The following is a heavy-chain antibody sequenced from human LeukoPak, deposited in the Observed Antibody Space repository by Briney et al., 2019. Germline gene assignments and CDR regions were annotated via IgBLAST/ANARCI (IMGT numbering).Heavy chain of an antibody. CDR2: ISASGATT. V-gene: IGHV3-23*01. Sequence: GGSLRLSSAASGFTFSIYAMSSVRQAPGRGLQWVSGISASGATTYYADSVKGRFTISRDNSKNTLYLQMNSLRAEDTAVYYCAKFGDILTGYPYYFDYWGQGTLVTVSS. CDR3: AKFGDILTGYPYYFDY. CDR1: GFTFSIYA. J-gene: IGHJ4*02. D-gene: IGHD3-9*01.